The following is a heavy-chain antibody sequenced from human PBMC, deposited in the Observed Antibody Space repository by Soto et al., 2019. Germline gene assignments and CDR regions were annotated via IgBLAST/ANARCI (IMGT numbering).Heavy chain of an antibody. CDR2: IYYSGTT. V-gene: IGHV4-39*01. J-gene: IGHJ4*01. D-gene: IGHD4-17*01. Sequence: PSDTLSLTCNVSGYSINSSFYYWCWILQPPGKGLEWIGAIYYSGTTYYNPSLKTRVSLFLHTSENQFSLRLTSVTAADTAVYFCGSLNYGDGREYFDSWGHGTLVTVSS. CDR3: GSLNYGDGREYFDS. CDR1: GYSINSSFYY.